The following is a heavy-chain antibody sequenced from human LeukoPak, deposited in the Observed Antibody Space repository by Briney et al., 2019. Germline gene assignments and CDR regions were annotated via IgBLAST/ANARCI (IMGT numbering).Heavy chain of an antibody. CDR3: ARDCSSTSCRPL. V-gene: IGHV1-69*05. Sequence: ASVKVSCKASGGTFSSYAISWVRQAPGQGLELMGGIIPIFGTANYAQKFQGRVTITTDESTSTAYMELSSLRSEDTAVYYCARDCSSTSCRPLWGQGTLVTVSS. CDR2: IIPIFGTA. D-gene: IGHD2-2*01. CDR1: GGTFSSYA. J-gene: IGHJ4*02.